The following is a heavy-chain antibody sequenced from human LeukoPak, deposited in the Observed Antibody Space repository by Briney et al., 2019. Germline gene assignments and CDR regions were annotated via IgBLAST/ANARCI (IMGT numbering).Heavy chain of an antibody. CDR2: ISSSSSYI. CDR1: GFTFSSYS. J-gene: IGHJ1*01. D-gene: IGHD6-19*01. CDR3: ARDLIAGAGPEKRNSKH. Sequence: GGSLRLSCAASGFTFSSYSMNWVRQAPGKGLEWVSSISSSSSYIYYADSVKGRFTISRDNAKNSLYLQMNSLRAEDTAVYYGARDLIAGAGPEKRNSKHGGRAPLVTVSS. V-gene: IGHV3-21*01.